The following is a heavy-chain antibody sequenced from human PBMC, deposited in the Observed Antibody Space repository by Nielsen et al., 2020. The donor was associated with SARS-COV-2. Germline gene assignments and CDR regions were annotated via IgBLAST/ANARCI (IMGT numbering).Heavy chain of an antibody. CDR2: IIPIFGTA. CDR1: GGTFSSYA. Sequence: SVKVSCKASGGTFSSYAISWVRQAPGQGLEWMGGIIPIFGTANYAQKFQGRVTITADESTSTAYMELSSLRSEDTAVYYCARPYSSGWHYYYYGMDVWGQGTTVTVSS. V-gene: IGHV1-69*13. D-gene: IGHD6-19*01. J-gene: IGHJ6*02. CDR3: ARPYSSGWHYYYYGMDV.